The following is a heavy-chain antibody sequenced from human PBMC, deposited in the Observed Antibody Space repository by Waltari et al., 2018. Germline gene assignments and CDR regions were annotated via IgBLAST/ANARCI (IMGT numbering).Heavy chain of an antibody. CDR2: ISSSSSTI. J-gene: IGHJ6*03. V-gene: IGHV3-48*04. CDR1: GFTFSSYS. CDR3: ARDKGYSGYDLAYYYYMDV. Sequence: EVQLVESGGGLVQPGGSLRLSCAASGFTFSSYSMNWVRQAPGKGLEWVSYISSSSSTIYYADSVKGRFTISRDNAKNSLYLQMNSLRAEDTAVYYCARDKGYSGYDLAYYYYMDVWGKGTTVTVS. D-gene: IGHD5-12*01.